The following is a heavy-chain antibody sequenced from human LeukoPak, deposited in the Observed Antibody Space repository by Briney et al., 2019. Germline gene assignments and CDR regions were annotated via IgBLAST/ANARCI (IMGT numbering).Heavy chain of an antibody. CDR1: GGSISSYY. Sequence: SETLSLTCTVSGGSISSYYWSWIRQPPGKGLGWIGYIYYSGSTNYNPSLKSRVTISVDTSKNQFSLKLSSVTAADTAVYYCARRDGDYEGFDYWGQGTLVTVSS. J-gene: IGHJ4*02. V-gene: IGHV4-59*08. D-gene: IGHD4-17*01. CDR2: IYYSGST. CDR3: ARRDGDYEGFDY.